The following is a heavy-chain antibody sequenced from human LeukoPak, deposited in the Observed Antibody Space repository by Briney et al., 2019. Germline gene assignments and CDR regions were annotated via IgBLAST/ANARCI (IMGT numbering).Heavy chain of an antibody. D-gene: IGHD6-19*01. CDR3: ASPQRQWLVRGYYFDY. CDR1: GGSISSSSYY. V-gene: IGHV4-39*01. J-gene: IGHJ4*02. CDR2: IYYSGST. Sequence: SETLSLTCTVSGGSISSSSYYWGWIRQPPGKGLEWIGSIYYSGSTYYNPSLKSRVTISVDTSKNQFSLKLSSVTAADTAVYHCASPQRQWLVRGYYFDYWGQGTLVTVSS.